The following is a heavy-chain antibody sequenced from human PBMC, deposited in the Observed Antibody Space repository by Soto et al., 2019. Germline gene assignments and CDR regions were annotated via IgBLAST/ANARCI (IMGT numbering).Heavy chain of an antibody. CDR2: FIPVYRTL. D-gene: IGHD3-3*01. Sequence: SVKVSCKASGGSFGKSAINWVRQTPGQGLEWLGGFIPVYRTLNYAQKFQGRVTITADESTGTAYRTLSSLASDDTAVYYCATGVIWIGYFTVDCWGQGTRVTVSS. CDR3: ATGVIWIGYFTVDC. V-gene: IGHV1-69*13. CDR1: GGSFGKSA. J-gene: IGHJ4*02.